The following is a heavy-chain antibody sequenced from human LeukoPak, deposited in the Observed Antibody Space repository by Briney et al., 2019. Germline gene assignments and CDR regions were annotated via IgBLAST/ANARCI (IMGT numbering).Heavy chain of an antibody. CDR3: AVGYGGGAGDF. CDR1: GGXFSGYY. D-gene: IGHD4-23*01. Sequence: SETLSLTCAVYGGXFSGYYCSWIRQPPGKGLEWIGEINHSGSTNYNPSLKSRVTILVDKSKNTFSLKLSSVTAEDTAVYYCAVGYGGGAGDFWGKGTLVTVSS. CDR2: INHSGST. V-gene: IGHV4-34*01. J-gene: IGHJ4*02.